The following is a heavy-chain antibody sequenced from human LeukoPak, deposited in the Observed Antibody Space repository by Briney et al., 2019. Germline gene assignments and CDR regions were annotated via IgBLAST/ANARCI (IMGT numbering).Heavy chain of an antibody. CDR2: IYYSGST. CDR3: ARHRYSRGYYPDFFDF. CDR1: GASISSHY. J-gene: IGHJ4*02. D-gene: IGHD3-22*01. Sequence: SETLSLTCTVSGASISSHYWSWIRQPPGKGLEWIGYIYYSGSTNYNPSLKSRVTVSVDTSKNQFSLKLSSVTAADTAVYYCARHRYSRGYYPDFFDFWGQGTLVTVSS. V-gene: IGHV4-59*11.